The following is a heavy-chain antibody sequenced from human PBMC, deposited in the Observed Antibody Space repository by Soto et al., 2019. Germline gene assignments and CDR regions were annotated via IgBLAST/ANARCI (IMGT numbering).Heavy chain of an antibody. CDR1: GHTFTGHH. CDR2: IDLDIGDT. CDR3: ALEPTGTAGFDY. Sequence: QVQMVQSGAEVKKPGASVKVSCKASGHTFTGHHMHWVRQAPGQGLEWMGLIDLDIGDTKYAKKFQGRVTSTSDTSITTAYMELRGLRSDDTAVYYCALEPTGTAGFDYWGQGTLVTVSS. D-gene: IGHD2-21*02. J-gene: IGHJ4*02. V-gene: IGHV1-2*02.